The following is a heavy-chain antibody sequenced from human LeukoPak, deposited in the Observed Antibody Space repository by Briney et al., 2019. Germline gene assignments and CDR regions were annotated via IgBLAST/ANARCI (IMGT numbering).Heavy chain of an antibody. D-gene: IGHD1-1*01. Sequence: GGALRLSCAASGFTFSSYAMSWVRQAPGKGLEWVSTISNSNGNTYYAASVKSRFTTSSDNSKNTLYLQMNSLIAEDTAIDYCAKATGTLGNWGQGTLVTVSS. V-gene: IGHV3-23*01. CDR1: GFTFSSYA. J-gene: IGHJ4*02. CDR3: AKATGTLGN. CDR2: ISNSNGNT.